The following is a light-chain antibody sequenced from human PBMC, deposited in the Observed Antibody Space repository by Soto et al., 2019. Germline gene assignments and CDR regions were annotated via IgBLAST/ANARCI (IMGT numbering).Light chain of an antibody. V-gene: IGLV1-44*01. CDR2: SNN. CDR1: SSNIETNT. CDR3: AAWDDSLNGPV. J-gene: IGLJ3*02. Sequence: QSALTQPPSASGTPGQRVTISCSGSSSNIETNTVDWYQHLPGTAPKVLIYSNNQRPSGVPDRFSGSKSGTSASLAISGLQSEDEADYYCAAWDDSLNGPVFGGGTKLTVL.